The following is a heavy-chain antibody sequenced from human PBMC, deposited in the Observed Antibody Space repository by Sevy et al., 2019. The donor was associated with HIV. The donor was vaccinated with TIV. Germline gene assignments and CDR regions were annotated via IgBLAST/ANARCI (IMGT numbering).Heavy chain of an antibody. CDR2: ISYDGSVT. J-gene: IGHJ4*02. CDR1: GFTFSNYA. CDR3: ARGGAVPGFYY. V-gene: IGHV3-30*04. D-gene: IGHD6-19*01. Sequence: GGSLRLSCAASGFTFSNYAMHWVRQAPGKGLEWVSLISYDGSVTYYADSVKGRFTISRDISKNTLYLQMNSLRTEDTAVYYCARGGAVPGFYYWGQGALVTVSS.